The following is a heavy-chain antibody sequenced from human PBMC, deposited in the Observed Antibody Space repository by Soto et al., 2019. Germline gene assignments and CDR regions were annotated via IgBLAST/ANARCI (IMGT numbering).Heavy chain of an antibody. J-gene: IGHJ6*02. Sequence: QVQLEESGGGVVQPGRSLRLSCAASGFTFNSYGMHWVRQAPGKGLEWVSVIRYDVSNINYAESVKGRFTISTDNSKNTGYLQMRSLRAENTAVYYCARDGGYGMDVWGQGTTFTVSS. CDR2: IRYDVSNI. CDR1: GFTFNSYG. D-gene: IGHD2-15*01. CDR3: ARDGGYGMDV. V-gene: IGHV3-33*01.